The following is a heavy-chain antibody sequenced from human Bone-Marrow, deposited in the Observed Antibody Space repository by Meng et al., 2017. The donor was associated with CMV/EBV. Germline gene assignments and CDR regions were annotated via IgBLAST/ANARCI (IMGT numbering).Heavy chain of an antibody. CDR3: TSAWSSTSCYLLYCSKGVCWWQRTD. CDR2: IKQDGSEK. V-gene: IGHV3-7*01. J-gene: IGHJ4*02. Sequence: GESLKISCAASGFTFSSYWMSWVRQAPGKGLEWVANIKQDGSEKYYVDSVKGRFTISRDNAKNSLYLQMNSTSDEDTAVYICTSAWSSTSCYLLYCSKGVCWWQRTDWGQGTLVPVSS. D-gene: IGHD2-2*01. CDR1: GFTFSSYW.